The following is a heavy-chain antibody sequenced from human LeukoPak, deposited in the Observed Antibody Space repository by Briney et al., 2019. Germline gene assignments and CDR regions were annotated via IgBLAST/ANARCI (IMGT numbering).Heavy chain of an antibody. V-gene: IGHV4-39*01. D-gene: IGHD3/OR15-3a*01. J-gene: IGHJ4*02. CDR3: ARQTGSGLFILP. CDR1: GVPISSSNSY. CDR2: IYYSGNT. Sequence: SETLSLTCTVSGVPISSSNSYWGWIRQPPGKGLEWIGSIYYSGNTYYNASLKSQVSISIDTSKDQFSLKLTSVTAADTAVYYCARQTGSGLFILPGGQGTLVTVSS.